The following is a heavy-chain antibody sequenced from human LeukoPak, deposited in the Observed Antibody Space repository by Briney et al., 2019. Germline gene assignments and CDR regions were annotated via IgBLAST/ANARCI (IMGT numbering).Heavy chain of an antibody. CDR3: ARLPITYSYFDWSQYYFDY. Sequence: ASVKVSCKASGYTFTSYGISCVRQAPGQGLEWMGWISAYNGNTNYEQKLQGRVPMTTDTSASTAYMELRSLRSDATAVYYCARLPITYSYFDWSQYYFDYWGQGTLVTVSS. D-gene: IGHD3-9*01. J-gene: IGHJ4*02. CDR1: GYTFTSYG. CDR2: ISAYNGNT. V-gene: IGHV1-18*01.